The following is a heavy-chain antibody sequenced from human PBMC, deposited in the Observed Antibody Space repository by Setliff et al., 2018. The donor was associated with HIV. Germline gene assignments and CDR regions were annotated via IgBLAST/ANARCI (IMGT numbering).Heavy chain of an antibody. CDR2: ISSSSSYI. J-gene: IGHJ4*02. CDR3: ARGPYYYDSSGPFDY. CDR1: GGSMSSYY. Sequence: ETLSLTCTVSGGSMSSYYWSWIRQPPGKGLEWVSSISSSSSYIYYADSVKGRFTISRDNAKNSLYLQMNSLRAEDTAVYYCARGPYYYDSSGPFDYWGQGTLVTVSS. D-gene: IGHD3-22*01. V-gene: IGHV3-21*01.